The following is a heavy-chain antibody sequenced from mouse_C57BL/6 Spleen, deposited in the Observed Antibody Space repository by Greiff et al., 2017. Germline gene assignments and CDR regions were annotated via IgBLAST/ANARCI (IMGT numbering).Heavy chain of an antibody. D-gene: IGHD1-1*02. CDR1: GYTFTSYW. Sequence: QVQLQQPGAELVRPGSSVKLSCKASGYTFTSYWMHWVKQRPIQGLEWIGNIDPSDSETHYNQKFKDKATLTVDKASSTAYMQLISLTSEDSAVYYCEREGWCNWGQGTTLTVSS. CDR3: EREGWCN. J-gene: IGHJ2*01. V-gene: IGHV1-52*01. CDR2: IDPSDSET.